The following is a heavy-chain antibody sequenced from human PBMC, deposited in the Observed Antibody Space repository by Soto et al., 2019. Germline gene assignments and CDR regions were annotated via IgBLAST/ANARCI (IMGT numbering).Heavy chain of an antibody. CDR1: GFTFSSYS. Sequence: EVQLVESGGGLVKPGGSLRLSCAASGFTFSSYSMNWVRQAPGKGLEWVSSISSSSSYIYYADSVKGRFTISRDNAKNSLYLQMNSLRAEDTAVYYCARMAREYSGYYIDYLGQGTLVTVSS. CDR3: ARMAREYSGYYIDY. D-gene: IGHD5-12*01. V-gene: IGHV3-21*01. J-gene: IGHJ4*02. CDR2: ISSSSSYI.